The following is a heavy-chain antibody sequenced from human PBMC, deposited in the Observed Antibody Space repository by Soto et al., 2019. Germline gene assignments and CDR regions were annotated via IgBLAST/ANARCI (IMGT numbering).Heavy chain of an antibody. CDR3: ARDQGIAAAGKNHDAFDI. Sequence: SQTLSLTCAISGESVSSNSAAWNWIRPSPSRGLEWLGRTYYRSKWYNDYAVSVKSRITINPDTSKNQFSLQLNSVTPEDTAVYYCARDQGIAAAGKNHDAFDIWGQGTMVTVSS. CDR2: TYYRSKWYN. V-gene: IGHV6-1*01. D-gene: IGHD6-13*01. J-gene: IGHJ3*02. CDR1: GESVSSNSAA.